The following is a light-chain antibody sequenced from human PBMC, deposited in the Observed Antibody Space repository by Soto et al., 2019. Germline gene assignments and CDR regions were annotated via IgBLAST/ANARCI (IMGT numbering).Light chain of an antibody. Sequence: DIQMTQSPSSLSASVGDRVTITCRASQGINHYLAWYQQKPGKVPELLIYAISTLQPGVPSRFSGSGSGTDFTLTISSLQPEDVATSYCQKYDIGPYTFGQGTKLEIK. CDR2: AIS. J-gene: IGKJ2*01. CDR1: QGINHY. CDR3: QKYDIGPYT. V-gene: IGKV1-27*01.